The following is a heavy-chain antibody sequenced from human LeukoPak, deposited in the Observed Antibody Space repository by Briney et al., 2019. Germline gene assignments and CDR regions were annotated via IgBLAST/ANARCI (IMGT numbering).Heavy chain of an antibody. D-gene: IGHD5-24*01. V-gene: IGHV4-59*01. CDR2: IYYNVST. J-gene: IGHJ4*02. CDR1: GGSISSYY. CDR3: ARGDEYNGPLDY. Sequence: PSETLSLTCTVSGGSISSYYWSWIRQPPGKGPEWIGYIYYNVSTNYNPSLKSRVTISTDTSKNQFSLKLSSVTAADTAVYYCARGDEYNGPLDYWGQGTLVTVSS.